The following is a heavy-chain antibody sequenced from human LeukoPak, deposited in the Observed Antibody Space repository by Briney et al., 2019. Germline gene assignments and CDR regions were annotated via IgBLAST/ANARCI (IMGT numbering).Heavy chain of an antibody. CDR3: ARDPDGYNLNYASDDAFDI. CDR1: GGTFSSYA. CDR2: IIPIFGTA. Sequence: SVKVSCKASGGTFSSYAISWVRQAPGQGLEWMGGIIPIFGTANYAQKFQGRITITADVSTRTAYMELSNLRSEDTAVYYCARDPDGYNLNYASDDAFDIWGQGTMVTVSS. D-gene: IGHD5-24*01. J-gene: IGHJ3*02. V-gene: IGHV1-69*13.